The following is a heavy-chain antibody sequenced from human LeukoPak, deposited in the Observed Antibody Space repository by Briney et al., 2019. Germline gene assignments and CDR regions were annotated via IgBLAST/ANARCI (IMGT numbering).Heavy chain of an antibody. Sequence: SETLSLTCTVSGGSISSYYWSWIRQPPGKGLEWIGYIYYSGSTNYNPSLKSRVTISVDTSKNQFSLKLSSVTAADTAVYYCARHKIDYDSSGYYPGWFDPWGQGALVTVSS. D-gene: IGHD3-22*01. CDR2: IYYSGST. CDR3: ARHKIDYDSSGYYPGWFDP. V-gene: IGHV4-59*08. J-gene: IGHJ5*02. CDR1: GGSISSYY.